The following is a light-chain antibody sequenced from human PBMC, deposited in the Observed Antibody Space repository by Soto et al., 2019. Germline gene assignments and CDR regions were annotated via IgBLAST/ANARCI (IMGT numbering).Light chain of an antibody. CDR3: QQHDNLPYT. CDR1: QGIRNF. J-gene: IGKJ2*01. Sequence: DIQMTQSPSSLSASVGDRVTITCQASQGIRNFLNWYQQKPGKAPRLLIYDASKLETGVPTRFSGSGSGAHFIFTINSLQPEDVATYYCQQHDNLPYTFGQGTKLEI. CDR2: DAS. V-gene: IGKV1-33*01.